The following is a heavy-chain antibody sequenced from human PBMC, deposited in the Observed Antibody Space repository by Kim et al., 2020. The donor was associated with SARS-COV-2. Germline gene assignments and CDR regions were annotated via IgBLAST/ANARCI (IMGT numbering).Heavy chain of an antibody. Sequence: SETLSLTCTVSGGSISSYYWSWIRQPPGKGLEWIGYIYYSGSTNYNPSLKSRVTISVDTSKNQFSLKLSSVTAADTAVYYCARGYHIRFLEWLPGNYWGQGTLVTVSS. J-gene: IGHJ4*02. CDR3: ARGYHIRFLEWLPGNY. CDR2: IYYSGST. V-gene: IGHV4-59*01. D-gene: IGHD3-3*01. CDR1: GGSISSYY.